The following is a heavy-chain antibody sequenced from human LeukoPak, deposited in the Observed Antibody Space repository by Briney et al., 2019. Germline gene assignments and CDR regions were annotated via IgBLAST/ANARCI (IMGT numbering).Heavy chain of an antibody. CDR3: ARPERRRGYYFDY. CDR1: GYTFTGYY. Sequence: ASVTVSFKASGYTFTGYYMHWVRQAPGQGLEWMGWINPNSGGTNYAQKFQGRVTMTRDTSISTAYMELSRLRSDDTAVYYCARPERRRGYYFDYWGQGTLVTVSS. V-gene: IGHV1-2*02. CDR2: INPNSGGT. J-gene: IGHJ4*02.